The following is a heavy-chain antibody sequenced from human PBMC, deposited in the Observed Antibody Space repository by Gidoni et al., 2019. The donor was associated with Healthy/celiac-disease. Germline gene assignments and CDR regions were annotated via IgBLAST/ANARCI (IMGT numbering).Heavy chain of an antibody. CDR1: GGTFSRYT. CDR3: ARGDCSSTSCYAVFYYGMDV. J-gene: IGHJ6*02. D-gene: IGHD2-2*01. CDR2: IIPILGIE. Sequence: QVQLVQSVAEVKKPGSSVTVSCKASGGTFSRYTISWGRQAPGQGLDWMGRIIPILGIENDAQKFQGRVTITADKSTSTAYMELSSLRSEDTAVYYCARGDCSSTSCYAVFYYGMDVWGQGTTVTVSS. V-gene: IGHV1-69*02.